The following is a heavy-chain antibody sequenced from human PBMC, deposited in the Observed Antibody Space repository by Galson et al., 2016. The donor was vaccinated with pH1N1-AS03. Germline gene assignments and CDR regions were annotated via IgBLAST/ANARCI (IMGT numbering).Heavy chain of an antibody. J-gene: IGHJ6*02. CDR3: TKDLPTRYGMDV. CDR2: ISPDGSKI. CDR1: GFTFSSFG. V-gene: IGHV3-30*18. Sequence: SLRLSCAASGFTFSSFGLHWVRQAPGKGLDWVAHISPDGSKIYYADSVRGRFTIPRDNFKSTLYLQLNSLRGEDTAVYYCTKDLPTRYGMDVWGQGTTDTVSS.